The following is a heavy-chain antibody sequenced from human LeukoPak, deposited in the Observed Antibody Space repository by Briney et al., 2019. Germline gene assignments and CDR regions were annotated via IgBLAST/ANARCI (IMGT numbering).Heavy chain of an antibody. CDR1: GGSFSGYY. CDR3: ATSRIGDGMDV. Sequence: SETLSLTCAVYGGSFSGYYWSWIRQPPGKGLEWIGEINHSGSTNYNPSLKSRVTISVDTSMNQFSLKLSSVTAADTAVYYCATSRIGDGMDVWGKGTTVTVSS. V-gene: IGHV4-34*01. J-gene: IGHJ6*04. D-gene: IGHD2-2*01. CDR2: INHSGST.